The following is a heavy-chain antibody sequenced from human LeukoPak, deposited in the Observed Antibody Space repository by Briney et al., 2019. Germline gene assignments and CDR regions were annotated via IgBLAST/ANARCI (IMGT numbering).Heavy chain of an antibody. V-gene: IGHV1-3*01. CDR1: GYTFTSCA. D-gene: IGHD2-15*01. CDR2: INAGNGNT. J-gene: IGHJ5*02. Sequence: ASVKVSCKASGYTFTSCAMHWVRQAPGQRLEWMGWINAGNGNTKYSQKFQGRVTITRDTSASTAYMELSSLRSEDTAVYYCARAPCSGGSCYFRNNWFDPWGQGTLVTVSS. CDR3: ARAPCSGGSCYFRNNWFDP.